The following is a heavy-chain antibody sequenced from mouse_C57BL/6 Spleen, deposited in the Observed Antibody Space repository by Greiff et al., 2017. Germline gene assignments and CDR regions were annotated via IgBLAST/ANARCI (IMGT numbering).Heavy chain of an antibody. CDR2: ISSGGSYT. CDR1: GFTFSSYG. Sequence: EVMLVESGGDLVKPGGSLKLSCAASGFTFSSYGMSWVRQTPDKRLEWVATISSGGSYTYYPDSVKGRFTISRDNAKNTLYLQMGSLKSEDTAMYYCARHGSSSYYFDYWGQGTTLTVSS. D-gene: IGHD1-1*01. J-gene: IGHJ2*01. CDR3: ARHGSSSYYFDY. V-gene: IGHV5-6*02.